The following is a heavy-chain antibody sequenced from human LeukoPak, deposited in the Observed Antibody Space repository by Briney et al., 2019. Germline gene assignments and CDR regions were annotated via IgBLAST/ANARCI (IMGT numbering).Heavy chain of an antibody. J-gene: IGHJ4*02. V-gene: IGHV3-30*04. CDR1: GFTFSSYA. Sequence: GGSLRLSCAASGFTFSSYAMHWVRQAPGKGLEWAAVISYDGSNKYYADSVKGRFTISRDNSKNTLYLQMNSLRAEDTAVYYCARAQLPYSSSAAHDYWGQGTLATVSS. CDR2: ISYDGSNK. D-gene: IGHD6-13*01. CDR3: ARAQLPYSSSAAHDY.